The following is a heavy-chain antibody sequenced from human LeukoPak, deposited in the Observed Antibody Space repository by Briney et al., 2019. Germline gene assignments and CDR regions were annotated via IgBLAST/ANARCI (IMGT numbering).Heavy chain of an antibody. D-gene: IGHD6-19*01. Sequence: GGSLRLSCAASGFTFSSYGMHWVRQAPGKGLEWVSVIYSGGSTYYADSVKGRFTISRDNSKNTLYLQMNSLRAEDTAVYYCAKSRQWLSHYIVDYWGQGTLVTVSS. CDR2: IYSGGST. V-gene: IGHV3-NL1*01. CDR3: AKSRQWLSHYIVDY. J-gene: IGHJ4*02. CDR1: GFTFSSYG.